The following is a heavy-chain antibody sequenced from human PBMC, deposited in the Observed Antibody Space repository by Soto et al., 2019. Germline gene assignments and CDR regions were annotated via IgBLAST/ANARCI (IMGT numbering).Heavy chain of an antibody. J-gene: IGHJ4*02. V-gene: IGHV3-11*06. CDR1: GFTFSDYY. CDR3: ARYLHYYDSSGYADY. CDR2: ISSSSSYT. D-gene: IGHD3-22*01. Sequence: GGSLRLSCAASGFTFSDYYMSWIRQAPGKGLEWVSYISSSSSYTNYADSVKGRFTISRDNAKNSLYLQMNSLRAEDTAVYYCARYLHYYDSSGYADYWGPGTLVTVS.